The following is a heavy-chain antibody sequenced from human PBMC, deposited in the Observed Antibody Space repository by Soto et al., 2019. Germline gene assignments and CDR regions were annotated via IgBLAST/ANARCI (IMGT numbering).Heavy chain of an antibody. Sequence: GASVKVSCKASGGTFSNYAISWVRQAPGQGLEWMGGIIPIFGTANYAQKFQGRVTITADESTSTAYMELSSLRSEDTAVYYFARQYGGNSGFDYWGQGTLVTVSS. D-gene: IGHD2-21*02. J-gene: IGHJ4*02. CDR3: ARQYGGNSGFDY. V-gene: IGHV1-69*13. CDR2: IIPIFGTA. CDR1: GGTFSNYA.